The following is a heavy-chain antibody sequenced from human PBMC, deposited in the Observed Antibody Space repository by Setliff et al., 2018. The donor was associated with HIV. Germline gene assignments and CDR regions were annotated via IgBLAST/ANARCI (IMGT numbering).Heavy chain of an antibody. J-gene: IGHJ4*02. CDR1: GGSISSGTYY. Sequence: SETLSLTCTVSGGSISSGTYYWGWIRQPPGKGLEYIGTMYYSGSTYYNPSLRSRVTISVDTSKNHISLRLSSVTAADTAVYYCARQFWMLTTLYFDSLGPGTLVTVSS. CDR2: MYYSGST. CDR3: ARQFWMLTTLYFDS. D-gene: IGHD3-16*01. V-gene: IGHV4-39*01.